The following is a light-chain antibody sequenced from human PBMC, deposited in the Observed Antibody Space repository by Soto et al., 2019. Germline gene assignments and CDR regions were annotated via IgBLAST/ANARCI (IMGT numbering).Light chain of an antibody. Sequence: QTVVTQPPSASGTPGQRVTISCSGSTSNIGNNYVHWYQQLPGAAPELLISRNNQRPSGVPDRFSGSKSGTSASLAISGPRSDDEADYYCAVWDDSLSGWVFGGGTKLTVL. CDR3: AVWDDSLSGWV. V-gene: IGLV1-47*01. CDR1: TSNIGNNY. J-gene: IGLJ3*02. CDR2: RNN.